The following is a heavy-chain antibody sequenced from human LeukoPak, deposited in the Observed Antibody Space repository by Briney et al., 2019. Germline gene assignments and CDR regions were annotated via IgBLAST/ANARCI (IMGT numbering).Heavy chain of an antibody. CDR1: GFTVSSNY. CDR2: ISYDGSNK. V-gene: IGHV3-30*03. D-gene: IGHD3-10*01. Sequence: PGGSLRLSCAASGFTVSSNYMSWVRQAPGKGLEWVAVISYDGSNKYYADSVKGRFTISRDNSKNTLYLQMNSLRAEDTAVYYCARDHAVYYYGSGSYSALWGQGTLVTVSS. J-gene: IGHJ1*01. CDR3: ARDHAVYYYGSGSYSAL.